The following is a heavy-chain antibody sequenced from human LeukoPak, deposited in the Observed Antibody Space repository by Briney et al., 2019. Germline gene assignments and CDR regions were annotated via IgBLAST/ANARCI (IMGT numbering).Heavy chain of an antibody. CDR3: ATIITMVRGVRDY. CDR1: GFTFSSYA. Sequence: GGSLRLSCAASGFTFSSYAMSWVRQAPGKGLEWVSAISGSGGSTYYADSVKGRFTISRDNSENTLYLQMNSLRAEDTAVYYCATIITMVRGVRDYWGQGTLVTVSS. CDR2: ISGSGGST. V-gene: IGHV3-23*01. D-gene: IGHD3-10*01. J-gene: IGHJ4*02.